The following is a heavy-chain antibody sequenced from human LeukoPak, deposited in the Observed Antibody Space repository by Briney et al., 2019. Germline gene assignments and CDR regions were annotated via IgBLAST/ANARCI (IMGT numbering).Heavy chain of an antibody. D-gene: IGHD6-13*01. CDR1: GGSISSHY. V-gene: IGHV4-59*11. CDR2: IYYSGST. Sequence: SETLSLTCTVSGGSISSHYWSWIRQPPGKGLEWIGYIYYSGSTNYNPSLKSRVTISVDTSKNQFSLKLSSVTAADTAVYYCASGYTSTWYLVLAYWGQGTLVTVSS. J-gene: IGHJ4*02. CDR3: ASGYTSTWYLVLAY.